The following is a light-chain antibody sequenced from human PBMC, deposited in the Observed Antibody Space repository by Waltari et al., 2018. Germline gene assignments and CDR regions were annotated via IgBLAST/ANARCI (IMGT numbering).Light chain of an antibody. V-gene: IGKV4-1*01. CDR1: QGLLYSSNNKNY. J-gene: IGKJ1*01. CDR2: WAS. Sequence: DIVMTQSPDFLTVSLGERATINCKSSQGLLYSSNNKNYLAWYQQKLGQPPNLLIYWASTRKSGVPDRFSGSGSGTDFTLTISSLQAEDVAVYYCQQYYGTPPTFGQGTKVDIK. CDR3: QQYYGTPPT.